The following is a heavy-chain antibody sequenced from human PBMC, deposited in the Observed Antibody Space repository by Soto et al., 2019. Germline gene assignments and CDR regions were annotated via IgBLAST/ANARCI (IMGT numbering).Heavy chain of an antibody. V-gene: IGHV1-18*01. J-gene: IGHJ4*02. D-gene: IGHD3-9*01. CDR2: ISAYNGNT. CDR3: ARSALDVLRYFDWLSPFDY. CDR1: GYTFTSYG. Sequence: ASVKVSCKASGYTFTSYGISWVRQAPGQGLEWMGWISAYNGNTNYAQKLQGRVTMTTDTSTSTAYMELRSLRSDDTAVSYCARSALDVLRYFDWLSPFDYWGQGTLVTVSS.